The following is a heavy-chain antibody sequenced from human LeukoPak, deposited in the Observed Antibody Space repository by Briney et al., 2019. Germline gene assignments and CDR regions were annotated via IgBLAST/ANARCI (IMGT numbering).Heavy chain of an antibody. CDR2: ISNSGSTI. D-gene: IGHD7-27*01. CDR1: GFIFSSYE. CDR3: ARRTWGNDY. Sequence: GGSLRLSCAASGFIFSSYEMSWVRHVPGKGLEWISYISNSGSTIYYADSVKGRFTISRDNAKNSLYLQMNSLRAEDTAVYYCARRTWGNDYWGQGTLVTVSS. J-gene: IGHJ4*02. V-gene: IGHV3-48*03.